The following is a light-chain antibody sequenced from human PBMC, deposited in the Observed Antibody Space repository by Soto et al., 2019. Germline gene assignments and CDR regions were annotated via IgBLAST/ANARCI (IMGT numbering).Light chain of an antibody. CDR2: DVS. J-gene: IGLJ1*01. CDR3: SSYTDCDHYV. V-gene: IGLV2-14*03. Sequence: QSALTQPASVSGSPGQSISISCTGTSSDVGGYNYVSWYQHQPGKAPKLVIFDVSGRPSGISNRFSGSKSGNTASLTISGLRPEDEADYYCSSYTDCDHYVFGTGTKVTVL. CDR1: SSDVGGYNY.